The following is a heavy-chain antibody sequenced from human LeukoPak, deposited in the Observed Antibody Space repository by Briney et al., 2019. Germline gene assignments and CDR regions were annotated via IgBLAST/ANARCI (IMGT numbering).Heavy chain of an antibody. CDR3: AGGRRFQWLLPSDY. CDR1: GYTFTGYY. Sequence: GASVKVSCKTSGYTFTGYYMHWVRQAPGQGLEWMGWINPNSGGTNYAQKFQGRVTMTRDTSISTAYMELSRLRSDDTAVYYCAGGRRFQWLLPSDYWGQGTLVTVSS. CDR2: INPNSGGT. D-gene: IGHD6-19*01. V-gene: IGHV1-2*02. J-gene: IGHJ4*02.